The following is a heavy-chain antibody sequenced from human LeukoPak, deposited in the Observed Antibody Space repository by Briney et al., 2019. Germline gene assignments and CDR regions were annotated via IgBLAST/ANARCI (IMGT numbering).Heavy chain of an antibody. D-gene: IGHD3-9*01. CDR3: ARDRSYYDILTGYYHNWFDP. V-gene: IGHV1-2*02. J-gene: IGHJ5*02. CDR2: INPNSGGT. CDR1: GYTFTGYY. Sequence: ASVKVSCKASGYTFTGYYMHWVRQAPGQGLEWMGLINPNSGGTNYAQKFQGRVTMTRDTTISTAYMELSRLRSDDTAVYYCARDRSYYDILTGYYHNWFDPWGQGTLVTVSS.